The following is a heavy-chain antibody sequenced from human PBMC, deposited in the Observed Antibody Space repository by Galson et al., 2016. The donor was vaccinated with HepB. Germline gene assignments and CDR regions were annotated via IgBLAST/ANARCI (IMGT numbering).Heavy chain of an antibody. V-gene: IGHV1-69*01. J-gene: IGHJ3*01. CDR2: IIPMFGTG. CDR1: GGTFSIYP. D-gene: IGHD7-27*01. Sequence: SCKASGGTFSIYPIHWVRQAPGQGLQWMGGIIPMFGTGNYAQKFQGRVTITADASTRVAYLQLTHLRSEDTAVYFCARVGDLTGNAFDLWGQGTMVTVS. CDR3: ARVGDLTGNAFDL.